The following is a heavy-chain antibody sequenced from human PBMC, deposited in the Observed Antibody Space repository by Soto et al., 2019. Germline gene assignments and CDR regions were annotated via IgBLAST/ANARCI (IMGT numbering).Heavy chain of an antibody. CDR3: TKRMGTGLRNFDY. Sequence: GVSLRLSCAASGFTFSSYAMSWVRHAPGKGLEWVSIISGSGGTTYYADSVRGRFTISRDNSKNTLFLQMNSLRAEDTAVYYCTKRMGTGLRNFDYWGQGTPVTVSS. D-gene: IGHD4-17*01. J-gene: IGHJ4*02. CDR2: ISGSGGTT. CDR1: GFTFSSYA. V-gene: IGHV3-23*01.